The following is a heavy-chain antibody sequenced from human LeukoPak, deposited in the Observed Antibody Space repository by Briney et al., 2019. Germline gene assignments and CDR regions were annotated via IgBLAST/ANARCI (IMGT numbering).Heavy chain of an antibody. D-gene: IGHD1-7*01. CDR2: IYYSGST. CDR3: ARGLGSGTPVDY. CDR1: GGSISSGGYY. V-gene: IGHV4-31*03. J-gene: IGHJ4*02. Sequence: SQTLSLTCTVSGGSISSGGYYWSWIRQHPGKGLEWIGYIYYSGSTYYNPSLKSRVTISVDTSKNQFSLKLSSVTAADTAVYYCARGLGSGTPVDYWGQGTLVTVSS.